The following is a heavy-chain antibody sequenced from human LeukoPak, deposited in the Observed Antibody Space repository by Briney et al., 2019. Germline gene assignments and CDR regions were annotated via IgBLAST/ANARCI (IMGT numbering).Heavy chain of an antibody. CDR3: ARVRYCSSTSCYLSDY. D-gene: IGHD2-2*01. CDR2: IIPIFGTA. V-gene: IGHV1-69*01. J-gene: IGHJ4*02. Sequence: SVKVSCKASGGTFSSYAISWVRQAPGQGLEWMGGIIPIFGTANYAQKFQGRVTITADESTGTAYMELSSLRSDDTAVYYCARVRYCSSTSCYLSDYWGQGSLVTVSS. CDR1: GGTFSSYA.